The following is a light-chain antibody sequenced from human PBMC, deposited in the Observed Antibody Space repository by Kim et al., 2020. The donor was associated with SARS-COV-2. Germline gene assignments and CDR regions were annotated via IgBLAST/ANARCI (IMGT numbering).Light chain of an antibody. V-gene: IGLV2-23*02. CDR3: CSYAGSSTVV. Sequence: GPSLTISCTGTSSDVGSYNLVSWYQQHPGKAPKLMIYEVSKRPSGVSNRFSGSKSGNTASLTISGLQAEDEADYYCCSYAGSSTVVFGGGTQLTVL. CDR2: EVS. CDR1: SSDVGSYNL. J-gene: IGLJ2*01.